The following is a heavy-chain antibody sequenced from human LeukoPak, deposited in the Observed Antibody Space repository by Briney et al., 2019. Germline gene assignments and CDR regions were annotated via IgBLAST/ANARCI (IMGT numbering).Heavy chain of an antibody. Sequence: GRSLRLSCAASGLSFSSCAMHWVRQAPGEGLEWVAVVSHDAKNKFYADSVKGRFTISRDNSKNTVDLQINSLRTEDTAVYYCATLQNYWGRGTLVTVSS. CDR1: GLSFSSCA. V-gene: IGHV3-30*04. CDR2: VSHDAKNK. D-gene: IGHD5-24*01. J-gene: IGHJ4*02. CDR3: ATLQNY.